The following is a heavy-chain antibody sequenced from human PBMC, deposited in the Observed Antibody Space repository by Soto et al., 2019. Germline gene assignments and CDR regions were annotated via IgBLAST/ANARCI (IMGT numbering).Heavy chain of an antibody. V-gene: IGHV4-38-2*01. D-gene: IGHD3-3*01. CDR1: SYVIESGHY. Sequence: PSETLSLTCVVSSYVIESGHYWGWVRQPPGKGLEWVGSIYDSGTTYYNPSLRSRVTISADTSKNQCSLSLTSVTAADTAVYYCARSPQYYTPGSSPFDYWGPGTMVTVSS. CDR3: ARSPQYYTPGSSPFDY. J-gene: IGHJ4*03. CDR2: IYDSGTT.